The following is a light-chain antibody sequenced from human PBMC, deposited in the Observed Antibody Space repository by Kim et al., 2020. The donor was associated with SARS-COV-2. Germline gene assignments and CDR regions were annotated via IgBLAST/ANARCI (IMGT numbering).Light chain of an antibody. CDR2: AAS. CDR3: LQHNTYPIT. V-gene: IGKV1-17*03. Sequence: ASVGDRVTITCRASQDISNHLAWFQQKPGKGPKRLIYAASTSQSGVPSRFSGSGTGTEFTLTISGLQPEDFATYYCLQHNTYPITFGQGTRLEIK. J-gene: IGKJ5*01. CDR1: QDISNH.